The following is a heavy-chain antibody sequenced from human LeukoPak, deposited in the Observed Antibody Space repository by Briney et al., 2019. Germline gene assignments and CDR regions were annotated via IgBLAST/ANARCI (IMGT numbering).Heavy chain of an antibody. CDR2: IYDSGST. CDR1: GGSIRSSYYY. CDR3: ARIGSNGSGSYSDY. Sequence: SETLSLTCTVSGGSIRSSYYYWGWIRQPPGKGLEWIGSIYDSGSTYYNPSLKSRVTISVDTSKNQFSLKLSSVTAADTAVYYCARIGSNGSGSYSDYWGQGTLVTVSS. J-gene: IGHJ4*02. V-gene: IGHV4-39*01. D-gene: IGHD3-10*01.